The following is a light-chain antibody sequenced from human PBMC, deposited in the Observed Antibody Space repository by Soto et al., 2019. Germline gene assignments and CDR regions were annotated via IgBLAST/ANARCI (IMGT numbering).Light chain of an antibody. J-gene: IGKJ2*01. Sequence: EIVLTQSPGTLSLSPGERATLSCRASQSVSSSYLAWYQHKPGQAPRLLIYGASSSATGIPDSFLGSESAKPFNPTINSLAPETFEVSYSQQYDTSVCGTLGQGTKLEL. CDR2: GAS. CDR1: QSVSSSY. V-gene: IGKV3-20*01. CDR3: QQYDTSVCGT.